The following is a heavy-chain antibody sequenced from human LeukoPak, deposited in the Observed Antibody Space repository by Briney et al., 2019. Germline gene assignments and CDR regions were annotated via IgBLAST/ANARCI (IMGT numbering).Heavy chain of an antibody. Sequence: SETLSLTCAVYGGSFSGYYWSWIRQPPGKGLEWIGEINHSGSTNYNPSLKSRVTISVDTSKNQFSLKLSSVTAADTAAYYCARTTVVVPAADKSGWFDPWGQGTLVTVSS. D-gene: IGHD2-2*01. CDR1: GGSFSGYY. J-gene: IGHJ5*02. CDR2: INHSGST. CDR3: ARTTVVVPAADKSGWFDP. V-gene: IGHV4-34*01.